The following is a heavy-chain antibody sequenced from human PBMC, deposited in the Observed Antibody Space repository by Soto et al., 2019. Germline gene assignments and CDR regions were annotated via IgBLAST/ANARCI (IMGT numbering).Heavy chain of an antibody. J-gene: IGHJ4*02. CDR1: GGSFSGYY. Sequence: PSETLSLTCAVYGGSFSGYYWSWIRQPPGKGLEWIGEINHSGSTNYNPSLKSRVTISVDTSKNQFSLKLSSVTAADTAVYYCARGRDGYNLGYWGQGTLVTVSS. V-gene: IGHV4-34*01. D-gene: IGHD5-12*01. CDR3: ARGRDGYNLGY. CDR2: INHSGST.